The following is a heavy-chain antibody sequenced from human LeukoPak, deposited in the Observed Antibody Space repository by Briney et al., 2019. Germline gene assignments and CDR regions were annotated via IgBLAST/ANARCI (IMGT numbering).Heavy chain of an antibody. CDR3: ARSQIKDIAAASYYFDY. J-gene: IGHJ4*02. CDR2: IIPIFGTA. CDR1: GGTFSSYA. D-gene: IGHD6-13*01. V-gene: IGHV1-69*06. Sequence: SVKVSCKASGGTFSSYAISWVRPAPGQGLEWMGGIIPIFGTANYAQKFQGRVTITADKSTSTAYMELSSLRSEDTAVYYCARSQIKDIAAASYYFDYWGQGTLVTVSS.